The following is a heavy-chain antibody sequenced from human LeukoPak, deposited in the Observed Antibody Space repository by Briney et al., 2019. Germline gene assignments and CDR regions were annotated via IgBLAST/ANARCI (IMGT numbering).Heavy chain of an antibody. J-gene: IGHJ4*02. CDR2: INPSGGST. D-gene: IGHD6-13*01. Sequence: ASVKVSCKASGYTFTSYYMHWVRQAPGQGLKWMGIINPSGGSTSYAQKFQGRVTMTRDTSTSTVYMELSSLRSEDTAVYYCARAPSVYSSSWYGPWYYWGQGTLVTVSS. CDR1: GYTFTSYY. V-gene: IGHV1-46*01. CDR3: ARAPSVYSSSWYGPWYY.